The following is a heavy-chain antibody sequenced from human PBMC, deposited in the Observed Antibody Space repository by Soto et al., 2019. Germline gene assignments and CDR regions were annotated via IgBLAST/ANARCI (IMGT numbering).Heavy chain of an antibody. CDR1: GFIFSSYG. D-gene: IGHD3-16*01. V-gene: IGHV3-23*01. CDR2: ISGSGDST. CDR3: AKADSFGGNSFLCDY. Sequence: GGSLRLSCAASGFIFSSYGMNWVRQGPGKGLEWVSVISGSGDSTSYADSVKGRFTISRDNSNNMLYLKMNSLRVEDTALYYCAKADSFGGNSFLCDYWGPGALFAVAS. J-gene: IGHJ4*02.